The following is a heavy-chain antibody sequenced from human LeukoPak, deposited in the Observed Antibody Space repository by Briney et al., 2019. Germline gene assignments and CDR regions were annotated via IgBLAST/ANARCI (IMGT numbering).Heavy chain of an antibody. CDR3: ARVRRITMVRGVIGGAFDI. V-gene: IGHV3-21*01. CDR1: GFTFSSYS. D-gene: IGHD3-10*01. Sequence: GGSLRLSCAASGFTFSSYSMNWVRQAPGKGLEWVSSISSSSSYIYYAYSVKGRFTISRDNAKNSLYLQMNSLRAEDTAVYYCARVRRITMVRGVIGGAFDIWGQGTMVTVSS. J-gene: IGHJ3*02. CDR2: ISSSSSYI.